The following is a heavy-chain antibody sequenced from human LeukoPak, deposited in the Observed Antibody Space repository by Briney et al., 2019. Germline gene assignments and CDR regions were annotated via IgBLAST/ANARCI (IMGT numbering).Heavy chain of an antibody. V-gene: IGHV1-18*01. CDR1: GYTFTSYG. J-gene: IGHJ4*02. Sequence: GASVKVSCKASGYTFTSYGISWVRQAPGQGLEWMGWISAYNGNTNYAQKLQGRVTMTTDTSTSTAYMGLRSLSSDDTAVYYCAMAYYYDSSGYFSYNYWGQGTLVTVSS. D-gene: IGHD3-22*01. CDR3: AMAYYYDSSGYFSYNY. CDR2: ISAYNGNT.